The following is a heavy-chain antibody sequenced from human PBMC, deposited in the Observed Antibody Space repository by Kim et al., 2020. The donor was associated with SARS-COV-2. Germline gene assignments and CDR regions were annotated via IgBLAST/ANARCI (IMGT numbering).Heavy chain of an antibody. CDR1: GYTFTSYA. V-gene: IGHV1-3*01. Sequence: ASVKVSCKASGYTFTSYAMHWVRQAPGQRLEWMGWINAGNGNTKYSQKFQGRVTITRDTSASTAYMELSSLRSEDTAVYYCARGWRDYDSSGYYLDYWGQGTLVTVSS. CDR3: ARGWRDYDSSGYYLDY. J-gene: IGHJ4*02. D-gene: IGHD3-22*01. CDR2: INAGNGNT.